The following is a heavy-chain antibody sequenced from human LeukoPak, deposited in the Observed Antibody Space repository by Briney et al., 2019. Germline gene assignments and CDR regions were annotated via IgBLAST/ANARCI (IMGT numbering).Heavy chain of an antibody. J-gene: IGHJ4*02. V-gene: IGHV3-66*01. CDR3: ARERGHLDY. CDR2: IYSGGST. Sequence: GGSLRLSCVVSGFXFSSNYMSWFRQAPGKGLEWVSVIYSGGSTYYADSVKGRFTISRDNSKNTLYLQMNSLRAEDTAVYYCARERGHLDYWGQGTLVTVSS. CDR1: GFXFSSNY. D-gene: IGHD6-25*01.